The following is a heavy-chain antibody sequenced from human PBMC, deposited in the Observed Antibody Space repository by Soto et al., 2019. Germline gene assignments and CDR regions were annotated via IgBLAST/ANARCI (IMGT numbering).Heavy chain of an antibody. CDR1: GESANGYY. CDR2: INHTGGT. Sequence: PSETLSLTCAVYGESANGYYWNWIRKPPGKGLEWIGEINHTGGTHYNPSLKSRVTMSVDTSKNQFSLRLSSVTAADTAIYYCATRITVFGLLIPPFDPWGQGTQVTVS. D-gene: IGHD3-3*01. J-gene: IGHJ5*02. CDR3: ATRITVFGLLIPPFDP. V-gene: IGHV4-34*01.